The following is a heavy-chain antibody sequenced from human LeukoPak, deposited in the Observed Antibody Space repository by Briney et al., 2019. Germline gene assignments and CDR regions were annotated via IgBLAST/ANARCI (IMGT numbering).Heavy chain of an antibody. V-gene: IGHV1-69*13. CDR1: GGTFSSYA. CDR3: ARGGDTAMATSHY. CDR2: IIPIFGTA. D-gene: IGHD5-18*01. Sequence: ASVKVSCKASGGTFSSYAISWVRQAPGQGLEWMGGIIPIFGTANYAQKFQGRVTITADESTSTAYMELSSLRSEDTAVYYCARGGDTAMATSHYWGQGTLVTVSS. J-gene: IGHJ4*02.